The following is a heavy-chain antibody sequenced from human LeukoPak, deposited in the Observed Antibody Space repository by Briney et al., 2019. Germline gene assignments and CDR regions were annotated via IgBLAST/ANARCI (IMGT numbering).Heavy chain of an antibody. CDR2: IYYSGST. Sequence: SETLSLTCTVSGGSISSYYWSWIRQPPGKGLEWIGYIYYSGSTNYNPSLKSRVTISVDTSKSQFSLKLSSVTAADTAVYYCARDYPMDCSGGSCYAGRAFDIWGQGTMVTVSS. CDR1: GGSISSYY. D-gene: IGHD2-15*01. CDR3: ARDYPMDCSGGSCYAGRAFDI. V-gene: IGHV4-59*01. J-gene: IGHJ3*02.